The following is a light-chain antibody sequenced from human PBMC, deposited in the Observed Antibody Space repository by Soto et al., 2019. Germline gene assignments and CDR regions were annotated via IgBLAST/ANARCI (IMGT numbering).Light chain of an antibody. V-gene: IGLV1-51*02. CDR3: GTWDSSLSAL. CDR2: ENN. Sequence: QSVLTQPPSVSAAPGRKVTISCSGSSSNIGNNYVSWYQQLPGTAPKLLIYENNKRPSGIPDRFSGSKSGTSATLGITGLQTGDEAEYYCGTWDSSLSALFGTGTKVTV. J-gene: IGLJ1*01. CDR1: SSNIGNNY.